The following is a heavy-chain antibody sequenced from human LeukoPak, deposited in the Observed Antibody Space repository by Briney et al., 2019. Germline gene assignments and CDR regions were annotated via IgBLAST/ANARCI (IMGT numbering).Heavy chain of an antibody. D-gene: IGHD5-12*01. Sequence: GGSLRLSCAASGFTFSSYAMSWVRQAPGKGLEWVSAISGSGGSTYYADSVKGRFTISRDNSKNTLYLHMNSLRAEDTAVYYCAKAVSGRYSGYDALDYWGQGTLVTVSS. V-gene: IGHV3-23*01. CDR1: GFTFSSYA. J-gene: IGHJ4*02. CDR2: ISGSGGST. CDR3: AKAVSGRYSGYDALDY.